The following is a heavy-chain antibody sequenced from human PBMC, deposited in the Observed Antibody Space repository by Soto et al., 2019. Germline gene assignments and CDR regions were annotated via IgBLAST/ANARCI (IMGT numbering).Heavy chain of an antibody. CDR1: GGSFSGYY. CDR2: INHSGST. CDR3: ARGAAGTTHYYYYMDV. Sequence: SSETLSLTCAVYGGSFSGYYWSWIRQPPGKGLEWIGEINHSGSTNYNPSLKSRVTISVDTSKNQFSLKLSSVTAADTAVYYCARGAAGTTHYYYYMDVWGKGTTVTVSS. J-gene: IGHJ6*03. V-gene: IGHV4-34*01. D-gene: IGHD1-7*01.